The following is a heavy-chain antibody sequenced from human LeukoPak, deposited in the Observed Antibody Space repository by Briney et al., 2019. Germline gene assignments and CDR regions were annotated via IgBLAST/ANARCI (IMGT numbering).Heavy chain of an antibody. CDR3: ARHGRAAAGHDY. CDR2: IYYSGST. V-gene: IGHV4-59*08. CDR1: GGSISSYY. D-gene: IGHD6-13*01. J-gene: IGHJ4*02. Sequence: KPSETLSLTCTVSGGSISSYYWSWFRQPPGKGLEWIGYIYYSGSTNYNPSLKSRVTISVDTSKNQFSLKLSSVTAADTAVYYCARHGRAAAGHDYWGQGTLVTVSS.